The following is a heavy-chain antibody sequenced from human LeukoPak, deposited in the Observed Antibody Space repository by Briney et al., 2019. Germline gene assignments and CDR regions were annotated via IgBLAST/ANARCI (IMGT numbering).Heavy chain of an antibody. V-gene: IGHV4-59*01. D-gene: IGHD5-24*01. Sequence: SETLSLTCTVSGGSIKTYYWSWIRQPPGKGLEWIGYISYSGSTNYNPSLRSRVTISVDTSKNQFSLKLSSVTAADTAVYHCARAGGYNYPFDYWGHGTLVTVSS. J-gene: IGHJ4*01. CDR1: GGSIKTYY. CDR3: ARAGGYNYPFDY. CDR2: ISYSGST.